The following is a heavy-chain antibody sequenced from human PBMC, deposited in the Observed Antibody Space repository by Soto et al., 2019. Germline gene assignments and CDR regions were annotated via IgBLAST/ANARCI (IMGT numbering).Heavy chain of an antibody. CDR1: GFTFSIYD. CDR3: ARLVAGRRSYYFDS. CDR2: ISVGSTYI. J-gene: IGHJ4*02. D-gene: IGHD2-15*01. V-gene: IGHV3-21*06. Sequence: EVQLVESGGGLVKPGESLRLSCAASGFTFSIYDMNWVRQAPGKGLEWVSSISVGSTYIFYADSLKGRFTISRDNAKNSVYLQMNSLRAEDTALYYCARLVAGRRSYYFDSWGQGTLVTVSS.